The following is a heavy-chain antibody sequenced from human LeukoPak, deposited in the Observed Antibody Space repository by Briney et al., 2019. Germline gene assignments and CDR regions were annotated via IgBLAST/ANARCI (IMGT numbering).Heavy chain of an antibody. CDR3: AKDRDRGYDSSGYYFDY. CDR1: GFTFSSYA. CDR2: ISGSGGST. J-gene: IGHJ4*02. Sequence: GGSLRLSCAASGFTFSSYAMSWVRQAPGKGLEWDSAISGSGGSTYYADSVKGRFTISRDNSKNTLYLQMNSLRAEDTAVYYCAKDRDRGYDSSGYYFDYWGQGTLVTVSS. V-gene: IGHV3-23*01. D-gene: IGHD3-22*01.